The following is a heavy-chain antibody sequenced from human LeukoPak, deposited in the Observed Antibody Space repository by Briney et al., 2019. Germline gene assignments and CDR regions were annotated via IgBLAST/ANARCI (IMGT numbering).Heavy chain of an antibody. CDR2: INPNSGGT. D-gene: IGHD6-13*01. CDR1: GYTFTGYY. Sequence: GASVKVSCKASGYTFTGYYMHWVRQAPGQGLEWMGWINPNSGGTNYAQKFQGRVTMTRDTSISTAYMELSRQRSDDTAVYYCARPHWYGFSDYFDYWGQGTLVTVSS. CDR3: ARPHWYGFSDYFDY. V-gene: IGHV1-2*02. J-gene: IGHJ4*02.